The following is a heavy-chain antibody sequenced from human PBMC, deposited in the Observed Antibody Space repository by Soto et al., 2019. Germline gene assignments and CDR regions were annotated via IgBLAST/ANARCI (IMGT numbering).Heavy chain of an antibody. Sequence: QVQLVQSGTEVKKPGASVKVSCQASGYSMSAYYIHWVRQAPGQGLEWMGWIDPKNGGTVSAQKFQGRLTMTRDTSISTVYMDPSGLTSDDTALYYCGRDDYGIFPYWGQGSLVTVSS. CDR2: IDPKNGGT. CDR3: GRDDYGIFPY. J-gene: IGHJ4*02. CDR1: GYSMSAYY. D-gene: IGHD3-10*01. V-gene: IGHV1-2*02.